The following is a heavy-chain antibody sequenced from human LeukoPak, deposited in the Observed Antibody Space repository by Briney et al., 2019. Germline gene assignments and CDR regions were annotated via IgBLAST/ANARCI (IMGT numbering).Heavy chain of an antibody. Sequence: GGSLRLSCAASGFTFSNYGMHWVRQAPGKGLEWVAVIWYDGSNKYYADSVKGRFTISRDNSKNTLYLQMNSLKTEDTAVYYCTTEVEDRHELVGATRRFDYWGRGTLVTVSS. CDR2: IWYDGSNK. CDR3: TTEVEDRHELVGATRRFDY. D-gene: IGHD1-26*01. V-gene: IGHV3-33*01. J-gene: IGHJ4*02. CDR1: GFTFSNYG.